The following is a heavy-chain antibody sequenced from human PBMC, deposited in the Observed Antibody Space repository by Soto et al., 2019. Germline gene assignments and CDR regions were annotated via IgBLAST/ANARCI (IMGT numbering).Heavy chain of an antibody. J-gene: IGHJ5*02. CDR1: GFTLGSHR. Sequence: DVQLVESGGGLVQPGGSLRVSCAASGFTLGSHRIHWVRQPPGKGLEWVSRIDTDGGGTSYADSVKGRFTLSTDNAKNNGYLQRNRPRAEDKPVYYCATVFYLWGQGTLVTLSS. CDR3: ATVFYL. CDR2: IDTDGGGT. V-gene: IGHV3-74*01. D-gene: IGHD2-8*01.